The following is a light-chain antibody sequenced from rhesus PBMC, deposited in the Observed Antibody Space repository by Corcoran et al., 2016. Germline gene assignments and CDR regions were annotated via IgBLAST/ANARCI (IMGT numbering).Light chain of an antibody. CDR2: YAN. CDR3: QQGNSNPLT. V-gene: IGKV1-32*02. Sequence: DIQMSQSPSSLSASVGDRVTITCRASQGISSYLNWYQQKPGKAPKLLIYYANSLASGVPSRFSGSGSWTEFTLTISSLQPEDFATYYCQQGNSNPLTFGGGTKVELK. CDR1: QGISSY. J-gene: IGKJ4*01.